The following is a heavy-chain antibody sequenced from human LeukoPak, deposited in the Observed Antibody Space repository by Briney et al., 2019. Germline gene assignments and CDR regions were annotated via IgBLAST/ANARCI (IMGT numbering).Heavy chain of an antibody. CDR2: MNTNSGNT. J-gene: IGHJ4*02. Sequence: ASVTVSFKASGYTFTSYDINGVGQAAGQGGEGMGWMNTNSGNTGYAQKFQGRVTMTRNTSISTAYMELSSLRSEDTAVYYCARGPGYSYGYWFGPPDYWGQGTLVTVSS. V-gene: IGHV1-8*02. CDR3: ARGPGYSYGYWFGPPDY. D-gene: IGHD5-18*01. CDR1: GYTFTSYD.